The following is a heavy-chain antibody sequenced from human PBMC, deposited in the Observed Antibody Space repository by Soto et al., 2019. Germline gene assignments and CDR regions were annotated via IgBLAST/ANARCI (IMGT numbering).Heavy chain of an antibody. D-gene: IGHD2-2*01. CDR2: MWYDGSNI. J-gene: IGHJ4*02. Sequence: GGSLRLSCAASGFTFSSYGMHWVRQAPGKGLEWVAVMWYDGSNIHYGDSVKGRFTISRDNSKSTVDLQMNSLRPEDTAVYYCAKDSRPAAMLFGFDSWGQGNLVTVSS. CDR3: AKDSRPAAMLFGFDS. V-gene: IGHV3-30*02. CDR1: GFTFSSYG.